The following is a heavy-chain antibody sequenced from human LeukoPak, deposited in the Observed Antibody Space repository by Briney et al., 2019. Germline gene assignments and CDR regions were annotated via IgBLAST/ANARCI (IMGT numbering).Heavy chain of an antibody. V-gene: IGHV1-2*02. D-gene: IGHD4-23*01. CDR1: GYTFTVYY. Sequence: ASVKVSCKASGYTFTVYYMHWVRQAPGQGLEWMGWINPNSGGTNYAQKFQGRVTMTRDTSISTAYMELSRLRSDDTAVYYCARSTSAVVYYYMDVWGKGTTVTVSS. CDR2: INPNSGGT. CDR3: ARSTSAVVYYYMDV. J-gene: IGHJ6*03.